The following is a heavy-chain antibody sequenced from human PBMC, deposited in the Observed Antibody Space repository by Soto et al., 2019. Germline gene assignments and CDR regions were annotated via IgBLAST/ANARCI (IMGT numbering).Heavy chain of an antibody. D-gene: IGHD6-13*01. J-gene: IGHJ4*02. CDR3: ARTNSGLFDY. Sequence: GGSLRLSCAASGFTFSSYGMHWVRQAPGKGLEWVAVISYDGSNKYYADSVKGRFTISRDNSKNTLYLQMNSPRAEDTAVYYCARTNSGLFDYWGQGTLVTVSS. CDR2: ISYDGSNK. V-gene: IGHV3-30*03. CDR1: GFTFSSYG.